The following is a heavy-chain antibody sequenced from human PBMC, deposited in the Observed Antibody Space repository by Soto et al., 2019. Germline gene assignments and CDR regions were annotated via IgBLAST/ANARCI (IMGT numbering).Heavy chain of an antibody. D-gene: IGHD3-3*01. J-gene: IGHJ6*02. Sequence: ASVKVSCKASGYTFTGYYMHWVRQAPGQGLEWMGWINPNSGGTNYAQKFQGRVTMTRDKSISTAYMELSRLRSDDTAVYYCARDGDHYYYYGMDVWGQGTTVTVSS. CDR3: ARDGDHYYYYGMDV. V-gene: IGHV1-2*02. CDR1: GYTFTGYY. CDR2: INPNSGGT.